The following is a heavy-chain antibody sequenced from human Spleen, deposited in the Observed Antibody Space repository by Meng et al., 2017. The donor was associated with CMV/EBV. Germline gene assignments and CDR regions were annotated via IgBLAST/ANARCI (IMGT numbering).Heavy chain of an antibody. D-gene: IGHD3-3*01. Sequence: GESLKISCAASGFTFSSYAMSWVRQAPGKGLEWVAVIYSGGGSTYYADSVKGRFTISRDNSKNTLYLQMSSLRPEDAAVYYCARDAEGDLWSGGYFDFWGQGSLVTVSS. J-gene: IGHJ4*02. CDR3: ARDAEGDLWSGGYFDF. CDR1: GFTFSSYA. V-gene: IGHV3-23*03. CDR2: IYSGGGST.